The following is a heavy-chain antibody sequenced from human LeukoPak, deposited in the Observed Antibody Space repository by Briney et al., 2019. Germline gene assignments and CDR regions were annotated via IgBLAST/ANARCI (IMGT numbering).Heavy chain of an antibody. Sequence: KPSETLSLTCTVSGGSISSHYWSWTRLPAGKGLEWIGRIFNSGNINYNPSLESRVTMSVDTSKNQVSLRLSSVTAADTAVYYCARDDLPYSVHHGMDVWGQGTTVTVSS. CDR3: ARDDLPYSVHHGMDV. V-gene: IGHV4-4*07. D-gene: IGHD2-21*01. CDR1: GGSISSHY. CDR2: IFNSGNI. J-gene: IGHJ6*02.